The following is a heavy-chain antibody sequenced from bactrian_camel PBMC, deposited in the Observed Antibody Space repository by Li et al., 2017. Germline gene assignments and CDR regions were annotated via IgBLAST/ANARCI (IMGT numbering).Heavy chain of an antibody. J-gene: IGHJ6*01. Sequence: HVQLVESGGDLVQPGGSLRLSCAASGSIYGDACVGWLRQAPGKEREGVAAIDSDGIASYADPVKGRFIISKDNANNILYLQMNDLTPEDSGTYRCAASWDVTANAALSRMVSPEFGYWGEGTQVTVS. CDR2: IDSDGIA. V-gene: IGHV3S53*01. D-gene: IGHD7*01. CDR3: AASWDVTANAALSRMVSPEFGY. CDR1: GSIYGDAC.